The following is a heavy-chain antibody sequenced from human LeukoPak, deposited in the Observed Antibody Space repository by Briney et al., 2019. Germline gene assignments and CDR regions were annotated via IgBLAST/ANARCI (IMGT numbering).Heavy chain of an antibody. CDR2: IRSQAYGGTT. CDR1: GFTLGDYP. Sequence: RSLGLSCTASGFTLGDYPMSWVRQAPGKGLEWVGFIRSQAYGGTTEYAASVKGRFTISRDDSKSIAYLQMNSLKTEDTAVYYCTRVLGGYYYDSSGYYYAPDAFDIWGQGTMVTVSS. V-gene: IGHV3-49*04. CDR3: TRVLGGYYYDSSGYYYAPDAFDI. D-gene: IGHD3-22*01. J-gene: IGHJ3*02.